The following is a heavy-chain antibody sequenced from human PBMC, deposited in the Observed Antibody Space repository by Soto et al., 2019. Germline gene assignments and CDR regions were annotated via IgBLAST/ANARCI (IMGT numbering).Heavy chain of an antibody. D-gene: IGHD2-21*02. CDR1: GFSLRTRGVG. CDR3: AQSRCGGNCLQSYPSRYYYGVDV. Sequence: QITLKASGPTLVQPTQTLTLTCTFSGFSLRTRGVGVGWIRQPQGKTLERLALTNWANGKRSSPSLESRLTITKLSSENQVALTTTNMDPVDRGKYYCAQSRCGGNCLQSYPSRYYYGVDVWGQGTTVTVSS. J-gene: IGHJ6*02. V-gene: IGHV2-5*02. CDR2: TNWANGK.